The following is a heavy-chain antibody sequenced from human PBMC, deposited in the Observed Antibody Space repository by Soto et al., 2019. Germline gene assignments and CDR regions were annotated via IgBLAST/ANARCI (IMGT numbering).Heavy chain of an antibody. Sequence: SETLSLTCTVSGGSISSSSYYWVCMREPPGNGLEWIGSIYYSGSTYYNPSLKSRVTISVDTSKNQFSLKLSSVTAADTAVYYCARQSNKYYYDSSGYYGAFDIWGQGTMVTVSS. J-gene: IGHJ3*02. D-gene: IGHD3-22*01. CDR2: IYYSGST. CDR1: GGSISSSSYY. CDR3: ARQSNKYYYDSSGYYGAFDI. V-gene: IGHV4-39*01.